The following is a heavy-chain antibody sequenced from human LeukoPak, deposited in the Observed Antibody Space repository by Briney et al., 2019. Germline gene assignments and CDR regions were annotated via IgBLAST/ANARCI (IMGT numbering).Heavy chain of an antibody. CDR2: ISSSSSTI. CDR1: GFTFSSYS. V-gene: IGHV3-48*01. CDR3: ARLPVAINGYFDP. Sequence: GGSLRLSCAASGFTFSSYSMNWVRQAPGKGLEWVSYISSSSSTIYYADSVKGRFTTSRDNSKNTLFLQMNSLRAEDTALYYCARLPVAINGYFDPWGQGTLVTVSS. J-gene: IGHJ5*02. D-gene: IGHD2-2*01.